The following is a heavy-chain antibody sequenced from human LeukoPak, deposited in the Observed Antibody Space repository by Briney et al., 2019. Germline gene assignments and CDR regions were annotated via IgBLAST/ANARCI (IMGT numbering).Heavy chain of an antibody. CDR1: GFNFSPCA. V-gene: IGHV3-21*01. D-gene: IGHD6-13*01. J-gene: IGHJ4*02. CDR3: ARDGSGWSRDY. CDR2: ITAGTTHI. Sequence: GGSLRLSCAASGFNFSPCAMPWVRQAPGKGLEWVSTITAGTTHIYYADSVKGRFTTSRDDAKTSLYLQLSSLRTEDTAVYYCARDGSGWSRDYWGQGTLVTVSS.